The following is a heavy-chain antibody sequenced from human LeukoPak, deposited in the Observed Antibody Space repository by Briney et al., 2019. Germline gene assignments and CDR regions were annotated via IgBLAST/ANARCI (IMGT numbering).Heavy chain of an antibody. CDR3: ARGEKWELPYFDY. V-gene: IGHV3-53*01. D-gene: IGHD1-26*01. J-gene: IGHJ4*02. Sequence: GGSLRLSCAASGFTVSSNYMSWVRQAPGKGLEWVSVIYSGGSTYYADSVKGRFTISRDNSKNTLYLQMNSLRAEDTAVYYCARGEKWELPYFDYWGQGTLVTASS. CDR1: GFTVSSNY. CDR2: IYSGGST.